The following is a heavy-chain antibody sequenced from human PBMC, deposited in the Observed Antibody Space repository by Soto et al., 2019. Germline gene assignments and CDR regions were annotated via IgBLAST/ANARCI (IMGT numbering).Heavy chain of an antibody. CDR1: GYSFTSYW. CDR3: SGSRSWDASDI. Sequence: VQLVQSGAEVKKPGESLKISCKGSGYSFTSYWIGWVRQMPGKGLEWMGIIYPGDSDTRYSPSVQVQVTTSSDQSNSTAYLRWSSLKASDTRMYYRSGSRSWDASDIWGQGTVVAV. J-gene: IGHJ3*02. D-gene: IGHD6-13*01. V-gene: IGHV5-51*03. CDR2: IYPGDSDT.